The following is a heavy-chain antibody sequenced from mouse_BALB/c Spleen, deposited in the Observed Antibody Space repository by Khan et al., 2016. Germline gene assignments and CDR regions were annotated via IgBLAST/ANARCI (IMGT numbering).Heavy chain of an antibody. D-gene: IGHD1-2*01. V-gene: IGHV5-6-3*01. CDR2: INSNGGST. CDR1: GFTFSSYG. Sequence: EVELVESGGGLVQPGGSLKLSCAASGFTFSSYGMSWVRQTPDKRLELVATINSNGGSTYYPDSVKGRFTISRDNAKNTLYLQRSSLKAEDTAMYYCARGIYYGYYFDYWGQGTTLTVSS. J-gene: IGHJ2*01. CDR3: ARGIYYGYYFDY.